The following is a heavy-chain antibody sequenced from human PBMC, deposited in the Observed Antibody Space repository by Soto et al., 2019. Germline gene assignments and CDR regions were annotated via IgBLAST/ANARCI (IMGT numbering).Heavy chain of an antibody. CDR2: IHHTGTI. J-gene: IGHJ6*02. CDR1: GDSFSGFF. V-gene: IGHV4-34*01. D-gene: IGHD7-27*01. CDR3: ALGTGGYYHVLDV. Sequence: QVQLQQWGAGLLKPSETLSLTCAVSGDSFSGFFWTWIRQPPGKGLEWIGEIHHTGTINYNPSLKSRVAISADTSKTHLSLRLSSVTAADTGVYFCALGTGGYYHVLDVWGHGSPVTVSS.